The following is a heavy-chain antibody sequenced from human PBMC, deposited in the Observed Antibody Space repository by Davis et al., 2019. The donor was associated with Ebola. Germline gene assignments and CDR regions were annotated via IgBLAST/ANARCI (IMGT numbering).Heavy chain of an antibody. D-gene: IGHD2-2*01. J-gene: IGHJ4*02. CDR3: ARLGTRSFDY. CDR2: IYPSDSDT. CDR1: GYTFTSNW. V-gene: IGHV5-51*01. Sequence: GESLKISCQGYGYTFTSNWIVWVRQMPGRGLEWMGDIYPSDSDTKYSPSFQGHVTFSVDKSTTTAYLQWGSLKASDTATYYCARLGTRSFDYWGQGTVVTVSS.